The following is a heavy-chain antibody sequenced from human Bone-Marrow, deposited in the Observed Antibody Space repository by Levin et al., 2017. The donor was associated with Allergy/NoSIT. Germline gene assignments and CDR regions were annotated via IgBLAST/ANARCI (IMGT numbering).Heavy chain of an antibody. CDR3: AREYTEGPNSREMQFGD. CDR2: IWYDGSNK. Sequence: GGSLRLSCAASGFTFSSYGMHWVRQAPGKGLEWVAVIWYDGSNKYYADSVKGRFTISRDNSKNTLYLQMNSLRAEDTAVYYCAREYTEGPNSREMQFGDWGQGTLVTVSS. CDR1: GFTFSSYG. D-gene: IGHD3-16*01. J-gene: IGHJ4*02. V-gene: IGHV3-33*01.